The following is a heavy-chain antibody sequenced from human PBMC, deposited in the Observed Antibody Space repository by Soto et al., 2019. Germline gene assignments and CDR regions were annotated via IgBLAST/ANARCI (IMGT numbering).Heavy chain of an antibody. CDR3: ARGTGVVVALRIDP. CDR2: INHSGST. J-gene: IGHJ5*02. D-gene: IGHD2-15*01. CDR1: GGSFSGYY. Sequence: QVQLQQWGAGLLKPSETLSLTCAVYGGSFSGYYWSWIRQPPGKGLEWIGEINHSGSTNYNPSLKSRVTILVDTSKNQFSLKLSSVTAADTAVYYCARGTGVVVALRIDPWGQGTLVTVSS. V-gene: IGHV4-34*01.